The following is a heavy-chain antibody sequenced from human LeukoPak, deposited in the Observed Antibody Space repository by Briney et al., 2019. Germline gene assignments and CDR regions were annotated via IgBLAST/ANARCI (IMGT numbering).Heavy chain of an antibody. V-gene: IGHV3-23*01. Sequence: GGSLRLSCAASGFTFSTYAMSWVRQAPGKGLEWVSVISGSGSNTYYADSVKGRFTISRDNSKNTLYLQMNSLRAEDTAVYYCARGSRPYSSSWYDIDYWGQGTLVTVSS. J-gene: IGHJ4*02. D-gene: IGHD6-13*01. CDR3: ARGSRPYSSSWYDIDY. CDR1: GFTFSTYA. CDR2: ISGSGSNT.